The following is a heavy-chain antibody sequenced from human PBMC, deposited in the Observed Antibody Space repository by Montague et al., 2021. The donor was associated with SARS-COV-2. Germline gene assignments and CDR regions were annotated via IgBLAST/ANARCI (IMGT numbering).Heavy chain of an antibody. CDR3: ARQDAWAYCGDECYRGWFDS. J-gene: IGHJ5*01. V-gene: IGHV4-59*01. D-gene: IGHD2-21*01. Sequence: SETLSLTCAVSFGSISTYYWSWIRQPLGKGLGWIGFIFYNGSTKYNPSLKRRVSISLDTSKNQFSLKLSSVTAADTAVYYCARQDAWAYCGDECYRGWFDSWGQGTLVTVSS. CDR2: IFYNGST. CDR1: FGSISTYY.